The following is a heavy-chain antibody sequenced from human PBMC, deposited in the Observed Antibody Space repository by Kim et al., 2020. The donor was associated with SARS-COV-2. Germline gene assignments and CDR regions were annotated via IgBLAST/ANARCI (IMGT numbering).Heavy chain of an antibody. Sequence: GGSLRLSCAASGFTFSSYGMHWVRQAPGKGLEWVAVISYDGSNKYYADSVKGRFTISRDNSKNTLYLQMNSLRAEDTAVYYCAKRCSGGSCGAFDIWGQGTMVTVSS. D-gene: IGHD2-15*01. CDR2: ISYDGSNK. V-gene: IGHV3-30*18. J-gene: IGHJ3*02. CDR1: GFTFSSYG. CDR3: AKRCSGGSCGAFDI.